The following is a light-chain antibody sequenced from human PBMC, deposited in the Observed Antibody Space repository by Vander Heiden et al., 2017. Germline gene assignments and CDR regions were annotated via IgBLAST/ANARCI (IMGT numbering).Light chain of an antibody. CDR1: KLGDKY. V-gene: IGLV3-1*01. J-gene: IGLJ2*01. CDR2: QDS. CDR3: QAWDSSTAV. Sequence: SYTLTQPPSVSVSPGQTASITCSGDKLGDKYACWYQQKPGQSPVLVIYQDSKRPSGITERFSGSNSGNTATLTIGGTQAMDEADYYCQAWDSSTAVFGGGTKLTVL.